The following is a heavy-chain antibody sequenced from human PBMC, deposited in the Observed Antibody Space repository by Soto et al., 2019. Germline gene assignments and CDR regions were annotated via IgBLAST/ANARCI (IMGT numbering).Heavy chain of an antibody. Sequence: NLSLTCTAPGLSITSGDYHWTGIRQPPGKDPEWIGYIYSSGGTYRSTSLKSRLSMSLDTSKKQFSLDLSSVTAADPAVYYWARALRFDSSGLDHWGQGALVAVS. CDR1: GLSITSGDYH. CDR2: IYSSGGT. V-gene: IGHV4-30-4*01. CDR3: ARALRFDSSGLDH. D-gene: IGHD3-22*01. J-gene: IGHJ4*02.